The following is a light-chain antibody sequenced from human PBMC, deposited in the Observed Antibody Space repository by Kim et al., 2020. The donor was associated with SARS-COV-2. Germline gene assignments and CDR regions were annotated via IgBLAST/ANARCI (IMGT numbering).Light chain of an antibody. CDR2: ENN. CDR3: QSYDASNRV. V-gene: IGLV6-57*01. Sequence: NFMLTQPHSVSESPGKTVAISCTRSSGSIASSYVQWYQQRPGSSPTTVIYENNQRHSGVPDRFSGSIDSSSNSASLTISGLKTDDEADYYRQSYDASNRVLGRGTQLTV. J-gene: IGLJ3*02. CDR1: SGSIASSY.